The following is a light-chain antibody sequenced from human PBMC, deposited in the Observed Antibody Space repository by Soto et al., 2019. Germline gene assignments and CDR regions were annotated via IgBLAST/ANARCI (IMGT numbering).Light chain of an antibody. CDR3: DTWYSNTENWG. Sequence: QSVLTQSSSASASLGSSVKLTCTLSSGHSSYIIAWHQQQPGKAPRYLMKLEGSGSYYKGIGVPDRFSGSSSGVDRYLTRSNLLFEDEADYYRDTWYSNTENWGFGVGTKVTVL. J-gene: IGLJ3*02. CDR1: SGHSSYI. V-gene: IGLV4-60*02. CDR2: LEGSGSY.